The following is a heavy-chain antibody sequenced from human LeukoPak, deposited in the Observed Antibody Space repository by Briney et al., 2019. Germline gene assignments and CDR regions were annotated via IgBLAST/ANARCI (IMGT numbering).Heavy chain of an antibody. CDR2: IYTSGST. D-gene: IGHD1-20*01. CDR3: ARARRYNWNDPFDY. J-gene: IGHJ4*02. V-gene: IGHV4-4*07. CDR1: GGSISIYY. Sequence: PSETLSLTCTVSGGSISIYYWSWIRQPAGKGLEWIGRIYTSGSTNYNPSLKSRVTISVDKSKNQFSLKLSSVTAADTAVYYCARARRYNWNDPFDYWGQGTLVTVSS.